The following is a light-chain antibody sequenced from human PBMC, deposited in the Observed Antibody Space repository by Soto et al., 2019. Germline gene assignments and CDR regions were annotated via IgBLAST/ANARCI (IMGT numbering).Light chain of an antibody. J-gene: IGKJ1*01. V-gene: IGKV1-6*01. CDR1: QAIGHD. CDR3: LQDYNYPRT. CDR2: ATS. Sequence: AIQMTQSPSSLSASVGDRVTITCRASQAIGHDLGWYQQKPGKAPKLLIYATSSLQSGVPSRFSGSGSGTDFTLTISSLQPEDFATYYCLQDYNYPRTFGQGTKVDIK.